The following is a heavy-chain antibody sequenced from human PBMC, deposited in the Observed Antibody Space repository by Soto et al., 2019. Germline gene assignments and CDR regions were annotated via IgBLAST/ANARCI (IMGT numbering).Heavy chain of an antibody. D-gene: IGHD6-19*01. V-gene: IGHV4-34*01. J-gene: IGHJ6*03. Sequence: SETLSLTCAVYGGSFSGYYGSWIRQPPGKGLEWIGEINHSGSTNYNPSLKSRVTISVDTSKNQFSLKLSSVTAADTAVYYCARGRGSSSNYYYYYMDVWGKGTTVTVSS. CDR2: INHSGST. CDR1: GGSFSGYY. CDR3: ARGRGSSSNYYYYYMDV.